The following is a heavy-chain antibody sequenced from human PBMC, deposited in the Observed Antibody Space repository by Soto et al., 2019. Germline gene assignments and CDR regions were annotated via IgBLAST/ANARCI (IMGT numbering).Heavy chain of an antibody. J-gene: IGHJ4*02. D-gene: IGHD2-15*01. Sequence: EVQLVESGGGLVQPGGYLRLSCAASGFTFSSYWMHWVRQAPGKGLVWVSRINSDGSSTSYADSVKGRFTISRDNAKNTLYLQMNCLRAEDTAVYYCVRTSLVVAAATREDYWGQGTLVTVSS. CDR2: INSDGSST. V-gene: IGHV3-74*01. CDR1: GFTFSSYW. CDR3: VRTSLVVAAATREDY.